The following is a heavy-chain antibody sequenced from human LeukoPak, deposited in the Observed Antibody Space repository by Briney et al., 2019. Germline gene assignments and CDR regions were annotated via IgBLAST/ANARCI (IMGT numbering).Heavy chain of an antibody. CDR3: ARGRYSTGWYGFDY. V-gene: IGHV4-34*01. CDR1: GGSFSGYY. J-gene: IGHJ4*02. Sequence: RSETLSDTCAVYGGSFSGYYWSWIRQPPGKGLEWIGEIHHGGSTNHNRSLKSRVTISVDTSKNQFSLKLSSVTAADTAVYYCARGRYSTGWYGFDYWGQGTLVTVSS. CDR2: IHHGGST. D-gene: IGHD6-19*01.